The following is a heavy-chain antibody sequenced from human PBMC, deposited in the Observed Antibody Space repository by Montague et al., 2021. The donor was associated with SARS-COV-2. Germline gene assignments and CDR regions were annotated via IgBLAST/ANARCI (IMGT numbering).Heavy chain of an antibody. J-gene: IGHJ5*01. CDR1: GASISSGSYF. CDR2: MSHSGTS. Sequence: SETLSLTCTVSGASISSGSYFWAWIRQPPGKGLEWIGGMSHSGTSYYNLSLNTRATISVDTSRNQFSLRLTSVTAADTASYFCARRGVLDFYESAGYKYIWCLDSWGQGILVTVSS. D-gene: IGHD3-22*01. CDR3: ARRGVLDFYESAGYKYIWCLDS. V-gene: IGHV4-39*01.